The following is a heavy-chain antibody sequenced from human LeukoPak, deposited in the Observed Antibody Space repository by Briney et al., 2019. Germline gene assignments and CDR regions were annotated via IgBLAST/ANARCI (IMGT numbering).Heavy chain of an antibody. J-gene: IGHJ4*02. CDR1: GFTFSSYG. CDR3: AGPPSSIAARREDY. CDR2: TRYDGSNK. D-gene: IGHD6-6*01. V-gene: IGHV3-30*02. Sequence: PGGSLRLSCAASGFTFSSYGMHWVRQAPGKGLEWVAFTRYDGSNKYYADSVKGRFTISRDNSKNTLYLQMNSLRAEDTAVYYCAGPPSSIAARREDYWGQGTLVTVSS.